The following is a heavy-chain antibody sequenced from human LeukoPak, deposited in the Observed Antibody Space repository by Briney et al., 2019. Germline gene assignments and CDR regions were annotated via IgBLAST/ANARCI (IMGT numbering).Heavy chain of an antibody. CDR2: IYYSGST. D-gene: IGHD3-22*01. Sequence: SETLSLTCTVSGGSISSSSYYWGWIRQPPGKGLEWIGSIYYSGSTYYNPSLKSRVTISVDTSKNQFSLKLSSVTAADTAVYYCARAAVGFETMIVVVHNAFDIWGQGTMVTVSS. CDR1: GGSISSSSYY. J-gene: IGHJ3*02. CDR3: ARAAVGFETMIVVVHNAFDI. V-gene: IGHV4-39*07.